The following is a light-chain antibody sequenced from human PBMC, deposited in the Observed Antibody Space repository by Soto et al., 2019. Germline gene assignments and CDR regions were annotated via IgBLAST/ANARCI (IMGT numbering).Light chain of an antibody. V-gene: IGKV4-1*01. CDR3: QQYYSTPRT. CDR1: QSVLYSSNNKNY. Sequence: DIVMTQSPDSLAVSLGERATINCKSSQSVLYSSNNKNYLAWYQQKPGQPPKLLIYWASTRESGVHDRFSGSGSGTDFTLTISRLQAEDVAVYYCQQYYSTPRTFGQGTKVESK. J-gene: IGKJ1*01. CDR2: WAS.